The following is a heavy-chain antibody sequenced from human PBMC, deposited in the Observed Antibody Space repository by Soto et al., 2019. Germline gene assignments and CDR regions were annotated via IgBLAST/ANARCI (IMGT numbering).Heavy chain of an antibody. CDR3: ARDAGYYYGSGSYYIHPPGIHMDV. D-gene: IGHD3-10*01. Sequence: ASVKVSCKASGYTFTSYGISWVRQAPGQGLEWMGWISAYNGNTNYAQKLQGRVTMTTDTSTSTAYMELRSLRSDDTAVYYCARDAGYYYGSGSYYIHPPGIHMDVWGKGTTVTVSS. V-gene: IGHV1-18*01. CDR2: ISAYNGNT. J-gene: IGHJ6*03. CDR1: GYTFTSYG.